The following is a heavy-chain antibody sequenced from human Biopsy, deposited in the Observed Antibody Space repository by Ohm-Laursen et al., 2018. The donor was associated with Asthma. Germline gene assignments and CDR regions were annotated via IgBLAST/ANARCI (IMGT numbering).Heavy chain of an antibody. CDR2: VNTGNGDT. V-gene: IGHV1-3*04. CDR3: ARTYYDFLTGQVKDVFGV. J-gene: IGHJ3*01. Sequence: SVQVSCNASGYNFISFAIHWVRQAPGQRLEWMGWVNTGNGDTKYSQKFQGRVTITRDTSASTAYMELRSLRSEDTATYYCARTYYDFLTGQVKDVFGVWGQGTMVTVSS. D-gene: IGHD3-9*01. CDR1: GYNFISFA.